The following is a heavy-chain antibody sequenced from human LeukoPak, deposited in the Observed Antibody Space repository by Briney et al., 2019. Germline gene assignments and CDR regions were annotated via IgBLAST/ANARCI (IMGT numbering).Heavy chain of an antibody. CDR3: TTAEYSGYYAPIDY. Sequence: PGGPLRLSCAASGFTFSNAWMSWLRQAPGKGLEWVGRIKSKTDGGTTDYAAPVKGRFTISRDDSKNTLYLQMNSLKTEDTAVYYCTTAEYSGYYAPIDYWGQGTLVTVSS. J-gene: IGHJ4*02. CDR1: GFTFSNAW. CDR2: IKSKTDGGTT. V-gene: IGHV3-15*01. D-gene: IGHD5-12*01.